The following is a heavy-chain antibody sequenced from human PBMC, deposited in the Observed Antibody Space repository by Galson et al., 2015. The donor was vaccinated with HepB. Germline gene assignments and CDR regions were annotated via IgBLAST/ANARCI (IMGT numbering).Heavy chain of an antibody. CDR1: GFTFSSYS. D-gene: IGHD2-21*01. CDR2: ISSSSSYI. V-gene: IGHV3-21*01. J-gene: IGHJ4*02. Sequence: SLRLSCAASGFTFSSYSMNWVRQAPGKGLEWVSSISSSSSYIYYADSVKGRFTISRDNAKNSLYLQMNSLRAEDTAVYYCARDRGVVIAGEFDYWGQGTLVTVSS. CDR3: ARDRGVVIAGEFDY.